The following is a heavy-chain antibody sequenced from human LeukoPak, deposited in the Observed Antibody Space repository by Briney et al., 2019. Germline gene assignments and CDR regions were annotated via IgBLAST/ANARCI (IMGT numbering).Heavy chain of an antibody. CDR2: ISCSGGST. CDR3: AKEYGAYGTFDY. CDR1: GFTFSSYA. D-gene: IGHD4-17*01. J-gene: IGHJ4*02. V-gene: IGHV3-23*01. Sequence: GGSLRLSCAASGFTFSSYAMSWVRQAPGKGREWFSSISCSGGSTYYAHPVKGRFTISRDNSKKTLYLQMNSMRAEDTAVYYCAKEYGAYGTFDYWGQGTLVTVSS.